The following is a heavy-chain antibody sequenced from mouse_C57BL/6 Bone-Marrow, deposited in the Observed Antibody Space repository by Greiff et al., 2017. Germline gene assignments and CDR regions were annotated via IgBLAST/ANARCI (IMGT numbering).Heavy chain of an antibody. D-gene: IGHD2-1*01. J-gene: IGHJ4*01. V-gene: IGHV2-2*01. CDR1: GFSLTSYG. CDR2: LWSGGST. Sequence: VKLVESGPGLVQPSQSLSITCTVSGFSLTSYGVHWVRQSPGKGLEWLGVLWSGGSTDYNAAFISRLSISKDNSKSQVFFKMNSLQADDTAIYYCARTSYGNYPYYAMDYWGQGTSVTVSS. CDR3: ARTSYGNYPYYAMDY.